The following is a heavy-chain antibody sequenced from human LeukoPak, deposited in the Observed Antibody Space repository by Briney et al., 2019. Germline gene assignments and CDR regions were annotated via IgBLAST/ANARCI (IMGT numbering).Heavy chain of an antibody. CDR3: ARGLMSAVGVGYFDY. D-gene: IGHD1-26*01. CDR2: INPNSGDT. CDR1: GYTFTAYY. Sequence: ASVKVSCKASGYTFTAYYIHWVRQVPGQGLEWLGWINPNSGDTNYAQKFQGRVTMTRDTSITTAYMELSRLKSDDTAVYYCARGLMSAVGVGYFDYWGQGTLVTVSS. V-gene: IGHV1-2*02. J-gene: IGHJ4*02.